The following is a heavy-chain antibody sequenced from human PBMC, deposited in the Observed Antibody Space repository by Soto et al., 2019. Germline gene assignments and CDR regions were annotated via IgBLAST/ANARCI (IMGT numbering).Heavy chain of an antibody. CDR2: IIPISGSP. D-gene: IGHD3-3*01. V-gene: IGHV1-69*13. Sequence: ASVKVSCKTSGGTFSISVISWVRQAPGQGLEWMGGIIPISGSPNYAQELQGRVTITADDSTSTAYMELSSLRSEDTAVSYCATFSRRSWSGFTAYWGQGTLVTVYS. CDR3: ATFSRRSWSGFTAY. CDR1: GGTFSISV. J-gene: IGHJ4*02.